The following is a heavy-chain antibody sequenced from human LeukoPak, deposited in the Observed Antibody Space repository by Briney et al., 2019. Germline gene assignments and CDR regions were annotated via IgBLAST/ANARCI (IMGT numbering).Heavy chain of an antibody. CDR2: IYHSGST. J-gene: IGHJ1*01. Sequence: PSQTLSLTCTVSGGSISSGGYYWSWIRQPPGKGLEWIGYIYHSGSTYYNPSLKSRVTISVDRSKNQFSLKLSSVTAADTAVYYCAGPLRARYFQHWGQGTLVTVSS. V-gene: IGHV4-30-2*01. CDR1: GGSISSGGYY. CDR3: AGPLRARYFQH. D-gene: IGHD6-6*01.